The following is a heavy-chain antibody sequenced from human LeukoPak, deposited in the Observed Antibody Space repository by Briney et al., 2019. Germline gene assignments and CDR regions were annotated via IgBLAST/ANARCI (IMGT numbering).Heavy chain of an antibody. CDR2: INPSGGST. J-gene: IGHJ4*02. CDR1: GYTFTSYY. D-gene: IGHD1-26*01. Sequence: GASVKVSCKASGYTFTSYYMHWVRQAPGQGLEWMGIINPSGGSTSYAQKFQGRVTMTRDTSTSTVYMGLSSLRSEDTAVYYCAREGSGSYFNPSRDFDYWGQGTLVTVSS. V-gene: IGHV1-46*01. CDR3: AREGSGSYFNPSRDFDY.